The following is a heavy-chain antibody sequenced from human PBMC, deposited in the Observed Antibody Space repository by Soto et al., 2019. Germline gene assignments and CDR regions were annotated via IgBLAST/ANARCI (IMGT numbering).Heavy chain of an antibody. Sequence: GGPLRLSCAASGFTFSSYAMSWVRQSPGKGLEWVSAISGSGGSTYYADSVKGRFTISRDNSKNTLYLQMNSLRAEDTAVYYCAKQWSITMSLPDAFDIWGQGTMVTVSS. V-gene: IGHV3-23*01. J-gene: IGHJ3*02. D-gene: IGHD3-10*02. CDR1: GFTFSSYA. CDR2: ISGSGGST. CDR3: AKQWSITMSLPDAFDI.